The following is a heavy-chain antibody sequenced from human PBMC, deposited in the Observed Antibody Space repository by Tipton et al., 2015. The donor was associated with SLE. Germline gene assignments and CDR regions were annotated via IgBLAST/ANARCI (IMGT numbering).Heavy chain of an antibody. CDR1: GFTFSSYA. D-gene: IGHD4-23*01. Sequence: SLRLSCVGSGFTFSSYAMSWVRQAPGKGLEWVSVISASGGSIYYADSVTGRFTISRDSSKNTVYLQMNSLRADDTAVYYCAKSPVDKGGNFEALDSWGQGTLVTASS. J-gene: IGHJ4*02. V-gene: IGHV3-23*01. CDR3: AKSPVDKGGNFEALDS. CDR2: ISASGGSI.